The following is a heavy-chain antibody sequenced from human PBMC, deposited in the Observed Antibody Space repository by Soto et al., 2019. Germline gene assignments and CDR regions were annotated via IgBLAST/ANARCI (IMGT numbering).Heavy chain of an antibody. Sequence: QVQLMQSGAEVKKPGASVKVSCKASGYTFNYYGYIWVRQAPGQGLEWMGWLSAYDGNTHYAQRFQGRVTMTTDTSTTTAYMELRSLRSDDTAVYYCARKGKGAPVDYWGQGTLVTVSS. D-gene: IGHD6-13*01. V-gene: IGHV1-18*01. CDR1: GYTFNYYG. CDR3: ARKGKGAPVDY. J-gene: IGHJ4*02. CDR2: LSAYDGNT.